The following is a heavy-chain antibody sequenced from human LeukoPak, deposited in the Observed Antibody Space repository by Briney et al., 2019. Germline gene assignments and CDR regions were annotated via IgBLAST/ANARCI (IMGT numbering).Heavy chain of an antibody. CDR2: ISYDGSNK. V-gene: IGHV3-30-3*01. D-gene: IGHD6-13*01. CDR1: GFTFSAYA. CDR3: AREVAAAGTAFDY. Sequence: PGRSLRLSCAASGFTFSAYAMHWVRQAPGKGLEWVAAISYDGSNKYYADSVKGRFTISRDNSKNTVYLQMNSLRAEDTAVYYCAREVAAAGTAFDYWGQGTLVTVSS. J-gene: IGHJ4*02.